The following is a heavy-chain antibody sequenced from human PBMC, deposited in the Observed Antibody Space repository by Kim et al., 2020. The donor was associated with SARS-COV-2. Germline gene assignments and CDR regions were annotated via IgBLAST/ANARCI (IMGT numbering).Heavy chain of an antibody. V-gene: IGHV3-48*02. CDR1: GFTFSRCS. CDR2: ISSSNSSI. D-gene: IGHD3-22*01. Sequence: GGSLRLSCAASGFTFSRCSMSWVRQAPAKGLEWVSYISSSNSSIFYADSVKGRFTISRHNAKNSVYLQMNSLRDEDTAVYYCARYPYYYDSSGYYGSNYYFDYWGPGNQGNGSS. CDR3: ARYPYYYDSSGYYGSNYYFDY. J-gene: IGHJ4*02.